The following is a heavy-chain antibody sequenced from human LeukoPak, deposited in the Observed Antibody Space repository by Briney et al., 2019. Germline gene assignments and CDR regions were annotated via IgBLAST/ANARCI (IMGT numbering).Heavy chain of an antibody. D-gene: IGHD3-10*01. J-gene: IGHJ4*02. Sequence: ASETLSLTCTVSGGSISSYYWSWIRQPPGKRLEWIGHIYYSGSTNYNPSLKSRVTISVDTSKNQFSLKLSSVTAADTAVYYCAKDPSDLGGSGSYNYFDCWGQGTLVTVSS. CDR2: IYYSGST. CDR1: GGSISSYY. V-gene: IGHV4-59*01. CDR3: AKDPSDLGGSGSYNYFDC.